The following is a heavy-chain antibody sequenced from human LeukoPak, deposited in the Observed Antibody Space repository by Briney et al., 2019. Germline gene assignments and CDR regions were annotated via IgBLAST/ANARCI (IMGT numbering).Heavy chain of an antibody. Sequence: ASVKVSCKASGGTFSSYAISWVRQAPGQGLEWMGGIIPIFGTANYAQKFQGRVTITADESTSTAYMELSSLRSEDTAVYYCARGSLGWYYYYYYMDVWGKGTTVTVSS. J-gene: IGHJ6*03. CDR1: GGTFSSYA. D-gene: IGHD2-15*01. V-gene: IGHV1-69*13. CDR2: IIPIFGTA. CDR3: ARGSLGWYYYYYYMDV.